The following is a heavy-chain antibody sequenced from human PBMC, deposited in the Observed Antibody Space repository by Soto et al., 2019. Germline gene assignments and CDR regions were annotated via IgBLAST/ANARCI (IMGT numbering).Heavy chain of an antibody. CDR2: LNPKSGMT. V-gene: IGHV1-8*01. D-gene: IGHD3-22*01. Sequence: ASVKVSCKASGYTFTTYDFNWVRQAPGQGLEWMGWLNPKSGMTGSAQKFQGRVTMTRDSSISTVYMELSSLRSEDTAVYYCARDAIYDGSGYYGSYFDYWGQGSLVTVSS. J-gene: IGHJ4*02. CDR3: ARDAIYDGSGYYGSYFDY. CDR1: GYTFTTYD.